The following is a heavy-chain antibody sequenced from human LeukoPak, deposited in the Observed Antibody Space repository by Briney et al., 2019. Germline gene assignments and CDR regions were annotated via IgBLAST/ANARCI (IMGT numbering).Heavy chain of an antibody. D-gene: IGHD3-22*01. CDR1: GYTFTSYG. Sequence: EASVKVSCKASGYTFTSYGISWVRQAPGQGLEWMGWISAYNGNTNYAQKLQGRVTMTTGTSTSTAYMELRSLRSDDTAVYYCARAYYYDSSGYGTFDPWGQGTLVTVSS. CDR3: ARAYYYDSSGYGTFDP. CDR2: ISAYNGNT. J-gene: IGHJ5*02. V-gene: IGHV1-18*01.